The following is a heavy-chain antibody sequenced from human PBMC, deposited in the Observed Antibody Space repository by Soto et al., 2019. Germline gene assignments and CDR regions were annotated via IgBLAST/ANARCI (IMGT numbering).Heavy chain of an antibody. CDR2: IYYSGST. CDR1: GGSVSSGSYY. V-gene: IGHV4-61*01. D-gene: IGHD3-10*01. Sequence: QVQLQESGPGLVKPSETLSLTCTVSGGSVSSGSYYWSWIRQPPGTGLEWIGYIYYSGSTNYNPSLKSRFTISVDTSKNQCSLKLSSVTAADTAVYYCARDGYYYGSGIDYWGQGTLVTVSS. CDR3: ARDGYYYGSGIDY. J-gene: IGHJ4*02.